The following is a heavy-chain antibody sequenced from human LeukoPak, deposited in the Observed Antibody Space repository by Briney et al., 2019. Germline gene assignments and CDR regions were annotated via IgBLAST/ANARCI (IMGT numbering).Heavy chain of an antibody. V-gene: IGHV4-34*01. D-gene: IGHD3-22*01. CDR2: INHSGST. CDR1: GGSFSGYY. J-gene: IGHJ6*02. Sequence: SETLSLTCAVSGGSFSGYYWSWIRQPPGKGLEWIGEINHSGSTNYNPSLKSRVTISVDTSKNQFSLKLSSVTAADTAVYYCARLQITMIVVVTAFDYYGMDVWGQGTTVTVSS. CDR3: ARLQITMIVVVTAFDYYGMDV.